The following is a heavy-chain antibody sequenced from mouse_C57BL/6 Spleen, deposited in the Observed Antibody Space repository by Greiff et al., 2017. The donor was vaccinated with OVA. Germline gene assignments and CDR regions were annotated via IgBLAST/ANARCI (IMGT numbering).Heavy chain of an antibody. D-gene: IGHD1-1*01. V-gene: IGHV1-50*01. Sequence: QVQLQQPGAELVKPGASVKLSCKASGYTFTSYWMQWVKQRPGQGLEWIGEIDPSDSYTNYNQKFKGKATLTVDTSSSTAYMQLSSLTSEDTAVYYCARGYYGSSAEGYAMDYWGQGTSVTVSS. CDR3: ARGYYGSSAEGYAMDY. CDR1: GYTFTSYW. J-gene: IGHJ4*01. CDR2: IDPSDSYT.